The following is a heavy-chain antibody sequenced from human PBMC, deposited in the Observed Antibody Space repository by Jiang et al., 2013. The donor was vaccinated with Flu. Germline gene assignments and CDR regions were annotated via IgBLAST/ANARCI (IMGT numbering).Heavy chain of an antibody. Sequence: SETLSLTCTVSGGSISSSSYYWGWIRQPPGKGLEWIASIHYSGITYYNASLRSRVTISVDTSKNQFSLKLSSVTAADTAVYHCVRLLGYSREFDPWGQGTLVTVSS. V-gene: IGHV4-39*01. CDR1: GGSISSSSYY. CDR3: VRLLGYSREFDP. J-gene: IGHJ5*02. CDR2: IHYSGIT. D-gene: IGHD5-18*01.